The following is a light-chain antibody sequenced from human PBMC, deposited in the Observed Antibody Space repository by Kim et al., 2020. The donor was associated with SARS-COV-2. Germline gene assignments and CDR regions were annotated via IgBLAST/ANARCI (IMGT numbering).Light chain of an antibody. J-gene: IGKJ2*01. CDR1: QSVSSSY. CDR2: GAS. Sequence: LSPGERATLSCRASQSVSSSYLAWYHKKPGQAPRLLIYGASSRATGIPDRFSGSGSGTDFTLTISRLEPEDFAVYYCHQYGSSPYTFGQGTKLEIK. CDR3: HQYGSSPYT. V-gene: IGKV3-20*01.